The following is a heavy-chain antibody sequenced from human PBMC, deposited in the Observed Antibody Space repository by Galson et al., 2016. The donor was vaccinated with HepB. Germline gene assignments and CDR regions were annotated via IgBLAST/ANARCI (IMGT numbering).Heavy chain of an antibody. CDR2: LSGSDGST. D-gene: IGHD5-12*01. V-gene: IGHV3-23*01. J-gene: IGHJ4*02. CDR1: GFIFSSYA. CDR3: AKDWGVATTTHFDY. Sequence: SLRLSCAASGFIFSSYAMSWVRQAPGKGLEWVSGLSGSDGSTYYAGSVKGRFTTSRDNSKNTLYLQMNSLRAEDTAVYYCAKDWGVATTTHFDYWGQGILVIVSS.